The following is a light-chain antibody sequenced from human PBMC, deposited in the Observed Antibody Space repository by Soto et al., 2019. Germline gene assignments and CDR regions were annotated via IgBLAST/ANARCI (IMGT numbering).Light chain of an antibody. CDR1: QSVSSSY. J-gene: IGKJ1*01. CDR2: GAS. Sequence: EIVLTQSPGTLSLSPGERATLSCRASQSVSSSYLACYQQKPGQAPRLLIYGASSRATGIPARFSGSGSGTEFTLTISSLQSEDFAVYYCQQYNNWPPPWTFGQGTKVDIK. CDR3: QQYNNWPPPWT. V-gene: IGKV3D-15*01.